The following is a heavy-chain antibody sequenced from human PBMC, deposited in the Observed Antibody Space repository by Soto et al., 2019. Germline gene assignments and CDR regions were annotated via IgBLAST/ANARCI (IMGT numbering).Heavy chain of an antibody. Sequence: SQTLSLTCAISGDSVSSNSAAWNWIRQSPSRGLEWLGRTYYRSKWYNDYAVSVKSRITINPDTSKNQFSLQLNSVTPEDTAVYYCARDRPIIGTPYYYYGMDVWGQGTTVTAP. CDR1: GDSVSSNSAA. CDR2: TYYRSKWYN. V-gene: IGHV6-1*01. J-gene: IGHJ6*02. D-gene: IGHD1-20*01. CDR3: ARDRPIIGTPYYYYGMDV.